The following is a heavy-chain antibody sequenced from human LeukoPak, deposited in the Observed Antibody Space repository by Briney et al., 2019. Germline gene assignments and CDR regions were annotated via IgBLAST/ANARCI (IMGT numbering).Heavy chain of an antibody. V-gene: IGHV4-34*01. Sequence: SETLSLTCAVYGGSFSGYYWSWIRQPPGKGLEWIGEINHSGSTNYNPSLKSRVTISVDTSKNQFSLKLSSVTAADTAVYYCARAGCSTSCYYYYGMDVWGKGTTVTVSS. CDR1: GGSFSGYY. D-gene: IGHD2-2*01. CDR2: INHSGST. CDR3: ARAGCSTSCYYYYGMDV. J-gene: IGHJ6*04.